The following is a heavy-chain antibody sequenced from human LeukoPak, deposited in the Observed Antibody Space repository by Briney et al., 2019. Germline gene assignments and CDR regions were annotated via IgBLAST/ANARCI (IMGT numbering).Heavy chain of an antibody. CDR2: IYYSGST. Sequence: PSETLSLTCTVSGGSISSYYWSWIRQPPGKGLEWIGYIYYSGSTNYNPSLKSRVTISVDTSKNQFSLKLSSVTAADTAVYYCARDPGIADQTGGAFDIWGQGTMVTVSS. CDR3: ARDPGIADQTGGAFDI. CDR1: GGSISSYY. V-gene: IGHV4-59*01. D-gene: IGHD6-13*01. J-gene: IGHJ3*02.